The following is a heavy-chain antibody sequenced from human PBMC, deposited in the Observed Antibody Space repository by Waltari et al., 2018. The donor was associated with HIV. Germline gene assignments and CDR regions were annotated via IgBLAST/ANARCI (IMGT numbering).Heavy chain of an antibody. CDR3: ARSRSGSQPPGAFDI. CDR2: IYYSGST. D-gene: IGHD6-6*01. Sequence: QVQLQESGPGLVKPSETLSLTCTVSGGSISSYYWSWIRQPPGKGLEWIGYIYYSGSTNYNPSLKSRVTISVDTSKNQFSLKLSSVTAADTAVYYCARSRSGSQPPGAFDIWGQGTMVTVSS. CDR1: GGSISSYY. V-gene: IGHV4-59*01. J-gene: IGHJ3*02.